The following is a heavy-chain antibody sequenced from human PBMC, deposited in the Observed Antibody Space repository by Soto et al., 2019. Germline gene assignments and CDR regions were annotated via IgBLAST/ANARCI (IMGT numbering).Heavy chain of an antibody. CDR2: IYWDEDK. V-gene: IGHV2-5*02. CDR3: AHRPRGYAYYFGY. Sequence: QITLKESGPPLVKPTQTLTLTCTFSGFSLSTRGVAVGWFRQPPGKALEWLALIYWDEDKWYSPSLKSRLTITDDTSKNQVVPPMTNMDPVATATYYCAHRPRGYAYYFGYWGQGTLVTVSS. D-gene: IGHD5-12*01. J-gene: IGHJ4*02. CDR1: GFSLSTRGVA.